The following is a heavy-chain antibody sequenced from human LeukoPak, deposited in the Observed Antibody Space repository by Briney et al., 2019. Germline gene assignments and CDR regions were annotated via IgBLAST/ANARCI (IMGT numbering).Heavy chain of an antibody. CDR3: ARGDRFCSGGSCYPLDY. CDR1: GFTFSSYG. Sequence: PGRSLRLSCAASGFTFSSYGMHWVCQAPGKGLEWVALIWYDGTNKYYADSVKGRFTISSDNSKNTMYLQMNSLRVEDTAVYFCARGDRFCSGGSCYPLDYWGQGTLVTVSS. V-gene: IGHV3-33*01. CDR2: IWYDGTNK. D-gene: IGHD2-15*01. J-gene: IGHJ4*02.